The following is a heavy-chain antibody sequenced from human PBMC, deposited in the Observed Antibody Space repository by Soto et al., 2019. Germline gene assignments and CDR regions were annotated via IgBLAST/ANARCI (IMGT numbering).Heavy chain of an antibody. CDR1: GFTVSSNY. CDR3: AKDPTVFSRDSSGYYNYFDY. J-gene: IGHJ4*02. D-gene: IGHD3-22*01. Sequence: EVQLVESGGGLIQPGGSLRLSCAASGFTVSSNYMSWVRQAPGKGLEWVSVIYSGGSTYYADSVKGRFTISRDNSKNTLYLQMNSLRAEDTAVYYCAKDPTVFSRDSSGYYNYFDYWGQGTLVTVSS. V-gene: IGHV3-53*01. CDR2: IYSGGST.